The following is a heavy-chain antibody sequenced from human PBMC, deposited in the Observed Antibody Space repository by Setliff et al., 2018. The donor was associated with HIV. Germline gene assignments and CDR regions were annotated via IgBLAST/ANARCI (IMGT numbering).Heavy chain of an antibody. D-gene: IGHD5-18*01. J-gene: IGHJ3*02. V-gene: IGHV4-31*03. Sequence: TLSLTCNVSGGSISSGAYYWSWIRQHPGKGLEWIGYIYYSGSTYYNPSLKSRVTISVDTSKNQFSLKLSSVTAADTAVYYCARDVGLDTSMSDAFDIWGQGTMVTVSS. CDR1: GGSISSGAYY. CDR2: IYYSGST. CDR3: ARDVGLDTSMSDAFDI.